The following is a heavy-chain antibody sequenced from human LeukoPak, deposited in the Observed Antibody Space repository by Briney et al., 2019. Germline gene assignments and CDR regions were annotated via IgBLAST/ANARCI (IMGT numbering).Heavy chain of an antibody. CDR2: IYYSGST. Sequence: SETLSLTCTVSGGSISSSSYYWGWIRQPPGKGLEWIGSIYYSGSTYYNPSLRSRVTISVDTSKNQFSLKLSSVTAADTAVYYCARHYYGPGSYYNAFDYWGQGTLVTVSS. CDR3: ARHYYGPGSYYNAFDY. J-gene: IGHJ4*02. V-gene: IGHV4-39*01. CDR1: GGSISSSSYY. D-gene: IGHD3-10*01.